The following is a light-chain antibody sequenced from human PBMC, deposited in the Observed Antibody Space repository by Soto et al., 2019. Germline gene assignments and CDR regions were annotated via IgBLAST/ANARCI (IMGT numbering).Light chain of an antibody. J-gene: IGLJ1*01. CDR3: FSFTSTNTHV. CDR2: ETS. V-gene: IGLV2-23*01. CDR1: SSNIGSYKF. Sequence: QSVLTQPPSVSAAPGQKVTISCSGSSSNIGSYKFVSWYQHHPGKVPKVIIYETSKRPSGVSDRFSGSKSGNTASLTISGLQAEDEADYYCFSFTSTNTHVFGSGTKVTVL.